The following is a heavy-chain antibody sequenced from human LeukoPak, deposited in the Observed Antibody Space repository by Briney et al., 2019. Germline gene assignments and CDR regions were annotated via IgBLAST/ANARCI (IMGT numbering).Heavy chain of an antibody. CDR1: GFTFGTYA. CDR2: ISRSGRDI. CDR3: ARSSMIVVVMGAFDI. J-gene: IGHJ3*02. V-gene: IGHV3-21*01. D-gene: IGHD3-22*01. Sequence: GGSLRLSCTASGFTFGTYAMNWVRQAPGKGLEWVSSISRSGRDIYYADSVRGRFTISRDNARDSLYLQMNSLRVEDTAVYYCARSSMIVVVMGAFDIWGQGTMVTVSS.